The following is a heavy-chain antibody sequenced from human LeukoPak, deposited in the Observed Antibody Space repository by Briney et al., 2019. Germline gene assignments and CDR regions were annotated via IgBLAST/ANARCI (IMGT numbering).Heavy chain of an antibody. CDR2: IRYDGSNK. D-gene: IGHD3-22*01. CDR3: AKSRPPNYYDSSGLEP. Sequence: PGGSLRLSRAASGFTFSSYGMHWVRQAPGKGLEWVAFIRYDGSNKYYADSVKGRFTISRDNSKNTLYLQMNSLRAEDTAVYYCAKSRPPNYYDSSGLEPWGQGTLVTVSS. V-gene: IGHV3-30*02. CDR1: GFTFSSYG. J-gene: IGHJ5*02.